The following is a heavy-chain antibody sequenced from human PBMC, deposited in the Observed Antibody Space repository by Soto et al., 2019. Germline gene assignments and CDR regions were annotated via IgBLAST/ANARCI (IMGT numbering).Heavy chain of an antibody. Sequence: PSETLSLTCTVSGGSISSGDYYWSWIRQPPGKGLEWIGYIYYSGSTYYNPSLKSRVTISVDTSKNQFSLRLRSVTAADTAVYHCARTSYYDGPSDAFDIWGQGTMVTVSS. D-gene: IGHD3-22*01. CDR3: ARTSYYDGPSDAFDI. CDR1: GGSISSGDYY. J-gene: IGHJ3*02. V-gene: IGHV4-30-4*01. CDR2: IYYSGST.